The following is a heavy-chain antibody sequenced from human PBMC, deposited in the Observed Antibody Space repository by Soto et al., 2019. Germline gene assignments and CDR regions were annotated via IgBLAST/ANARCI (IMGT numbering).Heavy chain of an antibody. D-gene: IGHD6-13*01. CDR2: IHHSGST. CDR3: ARHAFEGGSWFLFDP. Sequence: SGTLSPPCTVSGGSISRNYWSWGRRPPGRGLEWIGCIHHSGSTNYNPSLKSRVIMSVDTSRNQVTLKLSSATAADTAVYYCARHAFEGGSWFLFDPWGQGTLVTVSS. V-gene: IGHV4-59*08. CDR1: GGSISRNY. J-gene: IGHJ5*02.